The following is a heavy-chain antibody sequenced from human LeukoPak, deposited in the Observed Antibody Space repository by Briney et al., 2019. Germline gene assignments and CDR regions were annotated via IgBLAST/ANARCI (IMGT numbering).Heavy chain of an antibody. CDR2: TYYRSKWYN. CDR1: GDSVSSNSAS. CDR3: ARGFARYFDL. J-gene: IGHJ2*01. V-gene: IGHV6-1*01. Sequence: SQTLSLTCSISGDSVSSNSASWNGIRQSPSRGLELLGRTYYRSKWYNHYAISVKSRININPGTSKNQFYLQLHSVTPADTAVYYCARGFARYFDLWGRGTLVTVSS.